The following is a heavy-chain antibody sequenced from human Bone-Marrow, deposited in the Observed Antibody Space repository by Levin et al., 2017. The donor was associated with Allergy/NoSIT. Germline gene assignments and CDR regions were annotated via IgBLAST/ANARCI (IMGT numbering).Heavy chain of an antibody. CDR1: GASINYSY. J-gene: IGHJ4*02. CDR3: ARGGRGDPVPFDY. V-gene: IGHV4-59*01. D-gene: IGHD2-21*01. CDR2: IDYSGNA. Sequence: SSETLSLTCTVSGASINYSYWSWVRQSPTKGLEWIGFIDYSGNANYNPPLMGRAIISIDTSKNLFSLNVTSVTAADTAVYFCARGGRGDPVPFDYWGQGSLVTVSS.